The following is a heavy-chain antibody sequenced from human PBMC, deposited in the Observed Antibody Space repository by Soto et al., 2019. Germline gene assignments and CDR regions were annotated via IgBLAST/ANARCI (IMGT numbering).Heavy chain of an antibody. D-gene: IGHD3-9*01. J-gene: IGHJ5*02. CDR3: ARDFTGP. CDR1: GGSISSYY. Sequence: SETLSLTCTVSGGSISSYYWSWIRQPPGKGLEWIGYIYYSGSTNYNPSLKSRVTISVDTSKNQFSLKLSSVTAADTAVYYCARDFTGPWGQGTLVTVSS. V-gene: IGHV4-59*01. CDR2: IYYSGST.